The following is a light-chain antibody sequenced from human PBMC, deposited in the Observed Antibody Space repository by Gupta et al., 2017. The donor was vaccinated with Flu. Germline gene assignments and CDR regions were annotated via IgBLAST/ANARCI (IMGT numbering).Light chain of an antibody. CDR2: DVS. CDR1: SSDVGGYNF. CDR3: TSYTSISPLYV. Sequence: QSALTQPASVSGSPGQSITISCIGTSSDVGGYNFVSWYQQHPGKAPKLMIYDVSNRPSGVSNRFSGSKSGNTASLTISGLQAEDEADYYCTSYTSISPLYVFGTGTKVTVL. V-gene: IGLV2-14*01. J-gene: IGLJ1*01.